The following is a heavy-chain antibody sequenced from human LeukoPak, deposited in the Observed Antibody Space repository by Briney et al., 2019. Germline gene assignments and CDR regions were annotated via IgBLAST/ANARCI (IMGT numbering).Heavy chain of an antibody. Sequence: GGSLRLSCAASGFTFSSYAMSWVRQAPGKGLEWVSAISGSGGSTYYADSVKGRFTISRDNSKNTLYLQMNSLRAEDTAVYYCAKDLFPQGYCSSTSCYQGAIDYWGQGTLVTVSS. CDR2: ISGSGGST. CDR1: GFTFSSYA. J-gene: IGHJ4*02. V-gene: IGHV3-23*01. D-gene: IGHD2-2*01. CDR3: AKDLFPQGYCSSTSCYQGAIDY.